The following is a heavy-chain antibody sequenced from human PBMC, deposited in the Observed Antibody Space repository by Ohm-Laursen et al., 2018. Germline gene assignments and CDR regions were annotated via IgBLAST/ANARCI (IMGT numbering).Heavy chain of an antibody. Sequence: SLRLSCAAPGFTFSSYGIHWVRQAPGKGLEWVALISYDGSNKYYADSVRGRFTISRDNSKNTLYLQMNSLRAADTAVYFCAKDEAYYYDSRGYNRYWGQGTLVTVSS. CDR3: AKDEAYYYDSRGYNRY. CDR1: GFTFSSYG. V-gene: IGHV3-30*18. J-gene: IGHJ4*02. CDR2: ISYDGSNK. D-gene: IGHD3-22*01.